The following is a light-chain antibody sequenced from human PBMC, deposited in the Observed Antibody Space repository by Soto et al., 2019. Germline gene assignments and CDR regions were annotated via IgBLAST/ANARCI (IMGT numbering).Light chain of an antibody. CDR1: QSVSSK. V-gene: IGKV3-15*01. CDR3: QQYNNWPLT. Sequence: EIVMTQSPATLSVSPGERATLSCRASQSVSSKLAWYQQKPGQAPRLLIYGASTRATGIPARFSGSGSGTEFTLTISSLQSEDFALYYCQQYNNWPLTFGGGTTVEIK. J-gene: IGKJ4*01. CDR2: GAS.